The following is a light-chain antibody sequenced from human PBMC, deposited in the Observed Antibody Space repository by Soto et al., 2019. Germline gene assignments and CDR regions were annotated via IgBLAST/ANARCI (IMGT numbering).Light chain of an antibody. Sequence: DIQLTQSPSFLSASVGDRVTITCRASQGISSYLAWYQQKPGKAPKLLIYAASTLQSGVPSRFSGSESGTEVNITILSLQPEDFATYSCQQLNTYPFTFGGGTKVEIK. J-gene: IGKJ4*01. CDR3: QQLNTYPFT. CDR2: AAS. V-gene: IGKV1-9*01. CDR1: QGISSY.